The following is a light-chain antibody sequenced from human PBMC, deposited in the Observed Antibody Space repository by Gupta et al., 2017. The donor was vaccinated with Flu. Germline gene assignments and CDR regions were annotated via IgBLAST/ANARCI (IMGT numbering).Light chain of an antibody. J-gene: IGLJ2*01. Sequence: QSITTSCTGTSSDVGSYDLVSWYQQHPGSDLILIIYEVSKRPSGVSNRFSGSKSGSAASLTIAGLQAEDEDEYYCCSYAGRTTVFGGGTKLAVL. CDR2: EVS. CDR3: CSYAGRTTV. V-gene: IGLV2-23*02. CDR1: SSDVGSYDL.